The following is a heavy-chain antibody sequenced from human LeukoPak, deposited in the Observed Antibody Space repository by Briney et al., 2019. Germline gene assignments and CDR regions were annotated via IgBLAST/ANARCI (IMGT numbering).Heavy chain of an antibody. CDR2: ISSSSSYI. CDR1: GFTFSSYS. Sequence: GGPLRLSCAACGFTFSSYSMIWLPQAPGKGLEGVSSISSSSSYIYYAASVKGRFTISRDNAKNSLNLQMNSLRAEDTAVYYCARKMATIKGYFDLWGRGTLVTVSS. D-gene: IGHD5-24*01. J-gene: IGHJ2*01. CDR3: ARKMATIKGYFDL. V-gene: IGHV3-21*01.